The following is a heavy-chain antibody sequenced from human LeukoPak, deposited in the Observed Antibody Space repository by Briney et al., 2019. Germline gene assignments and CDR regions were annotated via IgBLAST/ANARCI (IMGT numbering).Heavy chain of an antibody. Sequence: ASVKVSCKASGYTFTGYYMHWVRQAPGQGLEWMGWINPNSGGTNYAQKFQGRVTMTRDTSISTAYMEVSRLRSDDTAVYYCARDLGGGTMVRGVDYYFDYWGQGTLVTVSS. J-gene: IGHJ4*02. CDR1: GYTFTGYY. CDR3: ARDLGGGTMVRGVDYYFDY. D-gene: IGHD3-10*01. V-gene: IGHV1-2*02. CDR2: INPNSGGT.